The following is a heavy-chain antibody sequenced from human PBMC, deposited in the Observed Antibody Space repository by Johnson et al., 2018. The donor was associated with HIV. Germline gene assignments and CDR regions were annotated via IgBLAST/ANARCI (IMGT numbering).Heavy chain of an antibody. Sequence: QVQLVESGGGLLKPGGSLRLSCAASGFSFSAYAMHWVRQAPGKGLEWVAVISYDGRNKDYADSVKGRCTISRDNSKNTLFLQMNGLRAEDTALYYCARRINYDSSGVYLGDVFDIWGQGTMVTVSS. CDR3: ARRINYDSSGVYLGDVFDI. CDR1: GFSFSAYA. D-gene: IGHD3-22*01. CDR2: ISYDGRNK. J-gene: IGHJ3*02. V-gene: IGHV3-30*04.